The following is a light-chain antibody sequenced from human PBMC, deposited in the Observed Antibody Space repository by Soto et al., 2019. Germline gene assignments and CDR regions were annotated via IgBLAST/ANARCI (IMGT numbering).Light chain of an antibody. CDR2: AAS. J-gene: IGKJ5*01. CDR3: QQYGSSPRT. Sequence: EIVLTQSPATLSLSPGEIATLSCRSTQNISVYLAWYRQNPGQAPRLLIYAASNRATGIPDRFSGSGSGTDFTLTISRLEPEDFAVYYCQQYGSSPRTFGQGTRVEIK. V-gene: IGKV3-20*01. CDR1: QNISVY.